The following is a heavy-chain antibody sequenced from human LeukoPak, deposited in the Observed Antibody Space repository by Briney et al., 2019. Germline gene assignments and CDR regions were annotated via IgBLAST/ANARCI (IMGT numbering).Heavy chain of an antibody. D-gene: IGHD2-2*01. CDR2: IDPNSGGT. CDR1: GYTFTGYY. Sequence: GASVKVSCKASGYTFTGYYMHWVRQAPGQGLEWMGWIDPNSGGTNYAQKFQGRVTMTRDTSISTAYMELSRLRSDDTAAYYCARGSTEYQLGFDPWGQGTLVTVSS. V-gene: IGHV1-2*02. CDR3: ARGSTEYQLGFDP. J-gene: IGHJ5*02.